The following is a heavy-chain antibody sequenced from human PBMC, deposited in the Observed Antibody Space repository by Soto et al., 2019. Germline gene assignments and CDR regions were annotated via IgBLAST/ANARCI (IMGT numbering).Heavy chain of an antibody. CDR2: IYWADAK. CDR1: GFSLSTSGVG. D-gene: IGHD3-9*01. V-gene: IGHV2-5*02. J-gene: IGHJ3*02. Sequence: QITLKESGPTLVKPTQTLTLTCTFSGFSLSTSGVGVGWIRQPPGKALEWLALIYWADAKRYSPSLKSRLTITKDTSKNQVVLTMTNMDPVDTATYYCAHSFAYYDILTGYCVHRNDAFDIWGQGTMVTVSS. CDR3: AHSFAYYDILTGYCVHRNDAFDI.